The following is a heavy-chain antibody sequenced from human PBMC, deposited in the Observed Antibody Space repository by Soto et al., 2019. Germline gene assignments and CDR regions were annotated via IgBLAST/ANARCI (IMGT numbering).Heavy chain of an antibody. J-gene: IGHJ6*02. CDR3: AKDYYGMDV. Sequence: GGSLRLSCAASGFTVSIYDMSWFRQAPGKGLEWVSDISSSGGSTDYADSVKGRFTISRDNSKNTLYLQMNSLRAEDTAVYYCAKDYYGMDVWGQGTTVTVSS. CDR2: ISSSGGST. V-gene: IGHV3-23*01. CDR1: GFTVSIYD.